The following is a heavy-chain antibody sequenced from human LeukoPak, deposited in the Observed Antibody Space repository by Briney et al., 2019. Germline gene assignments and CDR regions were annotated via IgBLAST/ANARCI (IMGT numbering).Heavy chain of an antibody. V-gene: IGHV1-18*01. J-gene: IGHJ4*02. CDR3: ARDVNYAVDY. Sequence: ASVKVSCKSSGYSFRRNGIIWVRQAPGQGLEWMAWISANSGNTNYAQNFQGRVTLTTDTSTSTAYMELRSLRSDDTAVYYCARDVNYAVDYWGQGTLVTVSS. CDR2: ISANSGNT. CDR1: GYSFRRNG. D-gene: IGHD2-2*01.